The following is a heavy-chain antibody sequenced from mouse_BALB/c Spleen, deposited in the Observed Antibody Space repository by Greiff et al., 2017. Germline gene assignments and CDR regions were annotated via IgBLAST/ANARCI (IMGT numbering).Heavy chain of an antibody. D-gene: IGHD1-1*01. CDR3: ARDGYGSSHWYFDV. CDR1: GFNIKDTY. V-gene: IGHV14-3*02. Sequence: VQLQQSGAELVKPGASVKLSCTASGFNIKDTYMHWVKQRPEQGLEWIGRIDPANGNTKYDPKFQGKATITADTSSNTAYLQLSSLTSEDTAVYYCARDGYGSSHWYFDVWGAGTTVTVSS. J-gene: IGHJ1*01. CDR2: IDPANGNT.